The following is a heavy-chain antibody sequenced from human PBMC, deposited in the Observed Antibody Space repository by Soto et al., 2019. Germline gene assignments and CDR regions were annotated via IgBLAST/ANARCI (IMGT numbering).Heavy chain of an antibody. Sequence: EVQLLESGGGLVQHGGSLRLSCAASGFTFSSYAMSWVRQAPGKGLEWVSAISGSGGSTYYADSVKGRFTISRDNSKNTLYLQMNRLRTADTAVYYCAKHQTNSYYYYRYVWGRSTTVTVSS. V-gene: IGHV3-23*01. CDR2: ISGSGGST. J-gene: IGHJ6*03. CDR1: GFTFSSYA. CDR3: AKHQTNSYYYYRYV.